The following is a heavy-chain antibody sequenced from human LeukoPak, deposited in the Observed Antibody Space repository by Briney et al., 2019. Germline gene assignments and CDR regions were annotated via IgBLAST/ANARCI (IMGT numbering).Heavy chain of an antibody. CDR3: ARDSIEGATRFDF. Sequence: GGSLRLSCAASGFTFNSYSMNWVRQAPGKGLVWVSRIKSDGSRTNYADSVKGRFTISRDNAKNMLYLQMNSLRVEDTAIYYCARDSIEGATRFDFWGQGTLVTVSS. D-gene: IGHD1-26*01. CDR2: IKSDGSRT. V-gene: IGHV3-74*01. CDR1: GFTFNSYS. J-gene: IGHJ4*02.